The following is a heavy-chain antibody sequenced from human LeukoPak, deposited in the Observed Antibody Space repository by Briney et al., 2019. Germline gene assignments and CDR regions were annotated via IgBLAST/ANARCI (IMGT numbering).Heavy chain of an antibody. V-gene: IGHV4-38-2*02. D-gene: IGHD3-10*01. CDR3: ARDSLTHYYGSGSYSDPFGI. CDR1: GYSISSGYY. Sequence: ASETLSLTCTVSGYSISSGYYWGWIRQPPGKGLEWIGSIYHSGSTYYNPSLKSRVTISVDTSKNQFSLKLSSVTAADTAVYYCARDSLTHYYGSGSYSDPFGIWGQGTMVTVSS. CDR2: IYHSGST. J-gene: IGHJ3*02.